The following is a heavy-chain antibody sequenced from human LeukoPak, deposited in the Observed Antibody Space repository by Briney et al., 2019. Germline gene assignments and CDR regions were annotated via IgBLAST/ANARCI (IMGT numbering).Heavy chain of an antibody. J-gene: IGHJ4*02. V-gene: IGHV3-66*01. D-gene: IGHD4-17*01. Sequence: GGSLRLSCAVYGFTVSSNYISWVRQAPGSGLEWVSVIYSGGSTYFADSVKGRFSISRDNSKNTVYLQMNSLRAEDTAMYYCARDRSPATVTYTFDYWGRGTLVTVSS. CDR2: IYSGGST. CDR3: ARDRSPATVTYTFDY. CDR1: GFTVSSNY.